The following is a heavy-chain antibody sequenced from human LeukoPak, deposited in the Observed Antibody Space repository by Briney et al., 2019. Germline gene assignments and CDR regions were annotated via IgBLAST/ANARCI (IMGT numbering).Heavy chain of an antibody. CDR3: ARAPGSGPPNY. CDR2: IIPILGIA. J-gene: IGHJ4*02. V-gene: IGHV1-69*02. D-gene: IGHD3-10*01. CDR1: GGTFSSYT. Sequence: SVKVSCKASGGTFSSYTISWVRQAPGQGLEWMGRIIPILGIANYAQKFHGRVTITADKSTSTAYMELSSLRSEDTAVYYCARAPGSGPPNYWGQGTLVTVSS.